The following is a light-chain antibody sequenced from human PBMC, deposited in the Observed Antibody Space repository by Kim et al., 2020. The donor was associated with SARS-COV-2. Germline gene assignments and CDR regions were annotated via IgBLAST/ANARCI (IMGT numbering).Light chain of an antibody. CDR1: SSNIGINT. J-gene: IGLJ3*02. V-gene: IGLV1-44*01. Sequence: ELTQPPSASGTPGQRVTISCSGRSSNIGINTVNWYQQLPGTAPKLLIYSNNQRPSGVPDRFSGSKSGTSASLAISGLQSEDEAYYYCAAWDDSLNGPVFGGGTQLTV. CDR2: SNN. CDR3: AAWDDSLNGPV.